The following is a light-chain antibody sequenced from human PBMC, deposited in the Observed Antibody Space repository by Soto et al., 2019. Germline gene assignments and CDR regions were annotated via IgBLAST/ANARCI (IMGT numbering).Light chain of an antibody. CDR1: SSDVGGYNY. CDR3: SSYAGSNNVV. CDR2: EIT. V-gene: IGLV2-8*01. J-gene: IGLJ2*01. Sequence: QSALTQPPSASGSPGRSVTISCTGTSSDVGGYNYVSWYQQHPGKAPKLMIYEITKRPSGVPDRFSGSKSGNTASLTVSGLQAEDEADYYCSSYAGSNNVVLGGGTKVTVL.